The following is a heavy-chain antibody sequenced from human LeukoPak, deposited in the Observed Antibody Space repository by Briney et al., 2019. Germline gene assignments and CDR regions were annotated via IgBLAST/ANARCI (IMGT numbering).Heavy chain of an antibody. CDR3: ARDSSGGFDY. J-gene: IGHJ4*02. Sequence: PSQTLSLTCTVSGGSISSGSYYWSWIRQPPGKGLEWIGYIYHSGSTYYNPSLKSRVTISVDRSKNQFSLKLSSVTAADTAVYYCARDSSGGFDYWGQGTLVTVSS. D-gene: IGHD3-16*01. CDR2: IYHSGST. V-gene: IGHV4-30-2*01. CDR1: GGSISSGSYY.